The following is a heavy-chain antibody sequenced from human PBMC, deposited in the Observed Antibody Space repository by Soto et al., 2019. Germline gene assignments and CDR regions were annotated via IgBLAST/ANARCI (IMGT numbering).Heavy chain of an antibody. J-gene: IGHJ4*02. CDR3: LNGDYY. CDR1: GFSFSTHY. Sequence: EEQLVESGGGLVQPGGSLRLSCAASGFSFSTHYMNWVRQTPGKGLEWVSSINRDSTVIKYADSVKGRFTISRDNARNSLSLQINRLRAEDTAVYYCLNGDYYVGPGTLVTVSS. CDR2: INRDSTVI. V-gene: IGHV3-48*01. D-gene: IGHD3-16*01.